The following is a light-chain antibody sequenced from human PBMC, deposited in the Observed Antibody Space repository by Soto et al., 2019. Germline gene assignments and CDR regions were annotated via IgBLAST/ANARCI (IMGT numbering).Light chain of an antibody. J-gene: IGKJ1*01. CDR2: AAF. CDR3: QQYGSSPWT. CDR1: QGISNY. V-gene: IGKV1-27*01. Sequence: DIQMTQSPSSLSASVGDRVTITCRASQGISNYLAWYQQKPGKVPKLLIYAAFTLQSGAPSRFSGSGFGTDFTLTISRLEPEDFAVYYCQQYGSSPWTFGQGTKVEIK.